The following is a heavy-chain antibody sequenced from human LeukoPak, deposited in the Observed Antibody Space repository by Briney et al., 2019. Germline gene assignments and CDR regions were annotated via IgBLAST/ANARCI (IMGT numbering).Heavy chain of an antibody. CDR2: ISSSSSYI. CDR3: ARDDILTGSRGTFYYYMDV. V-gene: IGHV3-21*01. J-gene: IGHJ6*03. D-gene: IGHD3-9*01. Sequence: PGGSLRLSCAASGFTFSNHNMNWVRQAPGKGLEWVSSISSSSSYIYYADSVKGRFTISRDNAKNSLYLQMNSLRAEDTAVYYCARDDILTGSRGTFYYYMDVWGKGTTVTVSS. CDR1: GFTFSNHN.